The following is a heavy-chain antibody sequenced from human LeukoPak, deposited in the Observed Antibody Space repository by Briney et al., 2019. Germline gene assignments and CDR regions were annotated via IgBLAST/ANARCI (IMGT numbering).Heavy chain of an antibody. CDR1: GFTFNNYW. CDR2: ISVDGTNK. D-gene: IGHD3-10*01. Sequence: PGGSLRLSCAASGFTFNNYWMHWVRQAPGKGLDWVAAISVDGTNKHYAGSVQGRFTISRDNSENTLYLQMNSLRDEDTAIYYCARDLYLSRWGQGTLVTVSS. V-gene: IGHV3-30*14. CDR3: ARDLYLSR. J-gene: IGHJ4*02.